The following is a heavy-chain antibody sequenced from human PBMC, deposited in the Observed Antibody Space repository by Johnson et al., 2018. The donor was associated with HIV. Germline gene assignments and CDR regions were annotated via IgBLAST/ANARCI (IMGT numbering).Heavy chain of an antibody. J-gene: IGHJ3*02. Sequence: VQLVESGGGVARPGGSLRLSCAASGFTFDDYAMHWVRQAPGKGLEWVSGISWYRGSIGYADSVKGRFPISRDNAKNSLYLQMNSLSAEDTAVYSGARVGDGSGYYFDAFDIWGQGTMVTVSS. CDR2: ISWYRGSI. CDR1: GFTFDDYA. V-gene: IGHV3-9*01. D-gene: IGHD3-22*01. CDR3: ARVGDGSGYYFDAFDI.